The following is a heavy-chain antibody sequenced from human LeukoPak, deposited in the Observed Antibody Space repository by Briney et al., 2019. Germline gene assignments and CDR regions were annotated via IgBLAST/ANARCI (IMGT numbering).Heavy chain of an antibody. J-gene: IGHJ3*01. CDR1: GFTFSDYI. Sequence: QPGGSLRLSCAASGFTFSDYILDWVRPAPGKGLEWVGRIRRKRNGYTTEFAASVKGRFTISRDDSEKSMYLHMNNLKTEDTAVYYCSREGAQGDQSAFDVWGQGTMLTVSS. CDR2: IRRKRNGYTT. D-gene: IGHD2-21*01. CDR3: SREGAQGDQSAFDV. V-gene: IGHV3-72*01.